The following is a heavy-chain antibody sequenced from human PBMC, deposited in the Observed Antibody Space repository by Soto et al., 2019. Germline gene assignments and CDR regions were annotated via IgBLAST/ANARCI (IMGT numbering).Heavy chain of an antibody. CDR1: GGSISSGTYH. V-gene: IGHV4-31*03. D-gene: IGHD2-8*02. CDR3: ERVTRTRGPPGEFDS. J-gene: IGHJ4*02. CDR2: INYSGGA. Sequence: QVQLQESGPGLVKPSQTLSLTCTVSGGSISSGTYHWIWIRQHPGKGLEWVGYINYSGGAYYNPCLNIRLTISVDISKNQFSLRLNSVTAADTAVDYCERVTRTRGPPGEFDSWGQGTLVTVSS.